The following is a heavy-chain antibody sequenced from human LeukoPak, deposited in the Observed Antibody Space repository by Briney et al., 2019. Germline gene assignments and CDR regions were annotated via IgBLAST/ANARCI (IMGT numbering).Heavy chain of an antibody. D-gene: IGHD5-24*01. CDR3: AIVSITRGHAFDI. CDR2: ITTYNGNT. Sequence: ASVKVSCEAANYTFSSYTITWVRQAPGQGLEWMGWITTYNGNTNYAPSLQARVTMTTDTSTSTAYMELRSLRSDDTAVYYCAIVSITRGHAFDIWGQGTMVTVSS. J-gene: IGHJ3*02. V-gene: IGHV1-18*01. CDR1: NYTFSSYT.